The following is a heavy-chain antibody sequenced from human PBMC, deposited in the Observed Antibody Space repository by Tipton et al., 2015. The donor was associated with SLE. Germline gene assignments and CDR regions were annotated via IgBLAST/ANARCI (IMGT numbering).Heavy chain of an antibody. J-gene: IGHJ4*02. Sequence: LTCTVSGGSVSDYHWSWIRQPPGKGLEWIGSLDDSGNTNYNPSLRSRVTMSIDTSKGQFSLKLSSVTAADTAVFYCAKGSGWYKDWGQGTLVTVSS. CDR3: AKGSGWYKD. CDR2: LDDSGNT. CDR1: GGSVSDYH. V-gene: IGHV4-59*02. D-gene: IGHD6-19*01.